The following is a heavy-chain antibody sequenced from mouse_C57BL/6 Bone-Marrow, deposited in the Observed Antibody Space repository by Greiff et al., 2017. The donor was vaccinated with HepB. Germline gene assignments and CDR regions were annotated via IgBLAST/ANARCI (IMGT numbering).Heavy chain of an antibody. CDR1: GFTFSDFY. V-gene: IGHV7-1*01. Sequence: EVQGVESGGGLVQSGRSLRLSCATSGFTFSDFYMEWVRQAPGKGLEWIAASRNKANDYTTEYSASVKGRVIVSRDTSQSILYLQMNALRAEDTAIYYCARDDGAMDYWGQGTSVTVSS. J-gene: IGHJ4*01. CDR2: SRNKANDYTT. CDR3: ARDDGAMDY.